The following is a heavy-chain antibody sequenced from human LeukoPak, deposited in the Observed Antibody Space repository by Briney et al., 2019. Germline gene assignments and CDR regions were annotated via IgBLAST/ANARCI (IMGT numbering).Heavy chain of an antibody. CDR2: IKQDGSEK. Sequence: GGSLRLSCAASGFTFSSYWMGWVRQAPGKGLEWVANIKQDGSEKYYVDSVKGRFTISRDNAKNSLYLQMNSPRAEDTALYYCASMSGMVRALGYWGQGTLVTVSS. D-gene: IGHD3-10*01. CDR3: ASMSGMVRALGY. J-gene: IGHJ4*02. CDR1: GFTFSSYW. V-gene: IGHV3-7*01.